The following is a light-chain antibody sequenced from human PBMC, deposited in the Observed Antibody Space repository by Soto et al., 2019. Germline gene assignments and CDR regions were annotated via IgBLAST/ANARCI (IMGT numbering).Light chain of an antibody. J-gene: IGKJ3*01. CDR3: NGV. Sequence: DLQMTQSPSSVSASVGESVTMSCRASQGIGSWLAWYQQQPGKAPKLLIFATSSLQGGVPSRFSGSGFGTDFALTINGRQPEDFATCQHNGVFGPGTRVDVK. CDR2: ATS. CDR1: QGIGSW. V-gene: IGKV1-12*01.